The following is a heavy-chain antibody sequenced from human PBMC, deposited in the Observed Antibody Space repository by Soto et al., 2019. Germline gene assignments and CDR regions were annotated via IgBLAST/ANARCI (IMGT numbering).Heavy chain of an antibody. V-gene: IGHV4-59*01. D-gene: IGHD3-22*01. Sequence: PSETLSLTGAVYGVYFRGYYWSGIRQPPGKGLEWIGYVYYSGTTNYNPSLKSRVSISVDTSKNQFSLKLTSVTAADTAVYYCATYDSGGKFDFWGQGTLVTVPQ. CDR2: VYYSGTT. CDR1: GVYFRGYY. J-gene: IGHJ4*02. CDR3: ATYDSGGKFDF.